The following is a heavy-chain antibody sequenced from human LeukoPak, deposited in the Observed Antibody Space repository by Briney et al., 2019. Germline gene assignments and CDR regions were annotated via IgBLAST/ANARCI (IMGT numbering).Heavy chain of an antibody. J-gene: IGHJ6*02. V-gene: IGHV1-46*01. Sequence: ASVKVSCKASGYTFTSYYVHWVRQAPGQGLEWMGIINPSGGSTSYAQKFQGRVTMTRDTSTSTVYMELSSLRSEDTAVYYCARDGVVYDFWSGYSYGMDVWGQGTTVTVSS. CDR2: INPSGGST. CDR1: GYTFTSYY. CDR3: ARDGVVYDFWSGYSYGMDV. D-gene: IGHD3-3*01.